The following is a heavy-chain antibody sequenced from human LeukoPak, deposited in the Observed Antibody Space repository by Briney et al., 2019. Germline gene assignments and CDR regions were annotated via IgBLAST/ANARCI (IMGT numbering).Heavy chain of an antibody. J-gene: IGHJ6*03. D-gene: IGHD6-13*01. CDR1: GFTFSSYA. V-gene: IGHV3-23*01. CDR3: AKRQQLVLGYYYYYMDV. Sequence: GSLRLSCAASGFTFSSYAMSWVRQAPGKGLEWVSAISGSGGSTYYADSVKGRFTISRDNSKNTLYLQMNSLRAEDTAVYYCAKRQQLVLGYYYYYMDVWGKGTTVTVSS. CDR2: ISGSGGST.